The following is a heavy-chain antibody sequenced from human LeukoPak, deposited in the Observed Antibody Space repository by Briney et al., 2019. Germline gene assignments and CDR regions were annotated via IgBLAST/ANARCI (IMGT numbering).Heavy chain of an antibody. CDR3: ARVIIINYYDSSGPFDY. CDR2: IYTSGST. J-gene: IGHJ4*02. V-gene: IGHV4-61*02. D-gene: IGHD3-22*01. CDR1: GGSISSGSYY. Sequence: SETLSLTCTVSGGSISSGSYYWSWIRQPAGKGLEWIGRIYTSGSTNYNPSLKSRVTISVDTSKNQFSLKLSSVTAADTAVYYCARVIIINYYDSSGPFDYWGQGTLVTVSS.